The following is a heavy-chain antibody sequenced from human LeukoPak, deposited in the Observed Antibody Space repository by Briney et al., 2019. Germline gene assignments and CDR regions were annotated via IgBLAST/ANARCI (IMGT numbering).Heavy chain of an antibody. CDR3: ARDFSGSYSPIDY. D-gene: IGHD3-10*01. CDR2: ISSSSSYI. CDR1: GFTFSSCT. J-gene: IGHJ4*02. V-gene: IGHV3-21*01. Sequence: GGSLRLSCAASGFTFSSCTMNWVRQAPGKGLEWVSSISSSSSYIYYADSVKGRFTISRDNAKNSLYLQMNSLRAEDSAVYYCARDFSGSYSPIDYWGQGTLVTVSS.